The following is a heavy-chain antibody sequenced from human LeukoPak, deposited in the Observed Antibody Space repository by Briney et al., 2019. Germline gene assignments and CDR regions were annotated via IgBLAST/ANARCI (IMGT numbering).Heavy chain of an antibody. CDR1: GFTFSSYG. CDR2: ISYDGSNK. CDR3: AKGDMVRGVIDY. Sequence: GGSLRLSCAASGFTFSSYGMHWVRQAPGKGLEWVAVISYDGSNKYYADSVKGRSTISRDNSKNTLYLQMNSLRAEDTAVYYCAKGDMVRGVIDYWGQGTLVTVSS. V-gene: IGHV3-30*18. J-gene: IGHJ4*02. D-gene: IGHD3-10*01.